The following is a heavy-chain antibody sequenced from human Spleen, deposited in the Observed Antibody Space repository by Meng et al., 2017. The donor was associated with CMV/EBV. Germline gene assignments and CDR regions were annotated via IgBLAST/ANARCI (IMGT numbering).Heavy chain of an antibody. J-gene: IGHJ6*02. CDR3: TRVFGSGSQRYGGYYGMDV. CDR2: IYSGGTT. CDR1: GFTFSSYA. V-gene: IGHV3-53*01. Sequence: GGSLRLSCAASGFTFSSYAMHWVRQAPGKGLEWVSLIYSGGTTYYADSVKGRFTLSRDNSKNTLYLQMNSLRAEDTAVYYCTRVFGSGSQRYGGYYGMDVWGQGTTVTVSS. D-gene: IGHD3-10*01.